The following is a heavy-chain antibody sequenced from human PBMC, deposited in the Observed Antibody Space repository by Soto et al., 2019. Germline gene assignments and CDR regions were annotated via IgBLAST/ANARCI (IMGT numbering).Heavy chain of an antibody. V-gene: IGHV1-69*13. J-gene: IGHJ4*02. Sequence: SVKVSCKASGGTFSSYAISWVRQAPGQGLEWMGGIIPIFGTANYAQKFQGRVTITADESTSTAYMELSSLRSEDTAVYYCARGRVNILTGYYLGYWGQGTLVTVSS. CDR2: IIPIFGTA. CDR3: ARGRVNILTGYYLGY. CDR1: GGTFSSYA. D-gene: IGHD3-9*01.